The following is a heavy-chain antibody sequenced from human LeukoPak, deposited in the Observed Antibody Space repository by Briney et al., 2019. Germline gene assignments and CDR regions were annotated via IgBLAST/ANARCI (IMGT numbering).Heavy chain of an antibody. CDR2: ISGSGGST. J-gene: IGHJ4*02. Sequence: GRSLRLSCAASGFTFSSYAMSWVRQAPGKWLEWVSAISGSGGSTYYADSVKGRFTISRDNSKNTLYLQMNSLRAEDTAVYYCAKGSYYYDSSGYFYFDYWGQGTLVTVSS. D-gene: IGHD3-22*01. V-gene: IGHV3-23*01. CDR3: AKGSYYYDSSGYFYFDY. CDR1: GFTFSSYA.